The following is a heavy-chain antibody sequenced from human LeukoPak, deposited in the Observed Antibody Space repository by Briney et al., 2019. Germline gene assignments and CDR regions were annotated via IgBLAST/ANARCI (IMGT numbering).Heavy chain of an antibody. D-gene: IGHD4-11*01. CDR2: IIPILAIA. CDR3: ARDDTDYSNLYYFDY. CDR1: GYTFTGYY. V-gene: IGHV1-46*01. J-gene: IGHJ4*02. Sequence: GASVKVSCKASGYTFTGYYMHWVRQAPGQGLEWMGRIIPILAIANYAQKFQGRVTMTRDTSTSTVYMELSSLRSEDTAVYYCARDDTDYSNLYYFDYWGQGTLVTVSS.